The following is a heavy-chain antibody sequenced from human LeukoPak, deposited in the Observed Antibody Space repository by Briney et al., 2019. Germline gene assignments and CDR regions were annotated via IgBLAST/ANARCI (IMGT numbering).Heavy chain of an antibody. Sequence: PSETLSLTCTVSGGSITYNYWNWIRQPPGKGLEWIGYIYYSGSTNYNPSLKSRVTISVDTSKNQFSLKLSSVTAADTAVYYCARARGDIGMAGDYWSQGTLVTVSS. V-gene: IGHV4-59*01. CDR2: IYYSGST. CDR1: GGSITYNY. J-gene: IGHJ4*02. CDR3: ARARGDIGMAGDY. D-gene: IGHD5-18*01.